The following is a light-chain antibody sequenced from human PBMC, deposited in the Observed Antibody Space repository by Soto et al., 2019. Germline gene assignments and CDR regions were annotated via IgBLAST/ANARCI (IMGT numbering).Light chain of an antibody. J-gene: IGKJ4*01. CDR1: ETIISY. CDR2: HAS. Sequence: EILMTKSPATVSLSPGEGATLTCRASETIISYFAWYQQKPGQAHRLLMYHASNRATGIPARFSGSGSGRDFPLTSSRLKPEDFAVYYCHHCQPYGDSHPLTFGGGTKVDIK. V-gene: IGKV3-11*02. CDR3: HHCQPYGDSHPLT.